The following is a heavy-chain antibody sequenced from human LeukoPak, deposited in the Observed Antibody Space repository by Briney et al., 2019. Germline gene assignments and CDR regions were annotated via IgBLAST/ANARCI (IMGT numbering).Heavy chain of an antibody. J-gene: IGHJ4*02. Sequence: PGGSLRLSCAASGFTFSSYWMSWVRQSPGKGLEWIGEIYDNGSTNYNPSLKSRVTISVDKSKNQFSLKLSSVTAADTAVYYCASPRAERSTWYAVDYWGQGTLVTVSA. CDR2: IYDNGST. CDR1: GFTFSSYW. D-gene: IGHD6-13*01. V-gene: IGHV4-4*02. CDR3: ASPRAERSTWYAVDY.